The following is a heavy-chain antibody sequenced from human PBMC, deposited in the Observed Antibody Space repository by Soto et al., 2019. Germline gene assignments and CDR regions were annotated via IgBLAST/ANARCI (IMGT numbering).Heavy chain of an antibody. J-gene: IGHJ4*02. CDR2: IYYSGST. D-gene: IGHD6-13*01. CDR1: GGSISSSSYY. Sequence: QLQLQESGPGLVKPSETLSLTCTVSGGSISSSSYYWGWIRQPPGKGLEWIGSIYYSGSTYYTPSLKSRVTISVDTSKTQFSLKLRSVTAADTAVYYCARHEAYSSSPTPDYWGQGTLVTVSS. V-gene: IGHV4-39*01. CDR3: ARHEAYSSSPTPDY.